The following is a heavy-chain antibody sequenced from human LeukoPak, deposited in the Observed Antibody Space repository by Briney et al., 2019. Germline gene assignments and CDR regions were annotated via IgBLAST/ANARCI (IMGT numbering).Heavy chain of an antibody. CDR1: GFTFSTYW. D-gene: IGHD2/OR15-2a*01. V-gene: IGHV3-74*01. Sequence: GGSLRLSCAASGFTFSTYWMHWVRQAPGKGLVWVSRINSDGSITDYADSVEGRFTISRDNAKNTLYLQMNSLRDEDTAVYYCARESSSMASHSFDYWGQGTLVTVSP. CDR3: ARESSSMASHSFDY. J-gene: IGHJ4*02. CDR2: INSDGSIT.